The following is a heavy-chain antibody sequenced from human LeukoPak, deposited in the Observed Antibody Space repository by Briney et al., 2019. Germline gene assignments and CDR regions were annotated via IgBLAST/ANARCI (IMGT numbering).Heavy chain of an antibody. Sequence: GGSLRLSCAASGFTFSSYGMPWVRQAPGKGLEWVSVISSDENNKYSADSVKGRFTISRDNSKNTLYLQMNSLRAEDTAVYYCAKVSTSGWSKPIDYWGQGILVTVSS. J-gene: IGHJ4*02. CDR2: ISSDENNK. D-gene: IGHD6-19*01. V-gene: IGHV3-30*18. CDR3: AKVSTSGWSKPIDY. CDR1: GFTFSSYG.